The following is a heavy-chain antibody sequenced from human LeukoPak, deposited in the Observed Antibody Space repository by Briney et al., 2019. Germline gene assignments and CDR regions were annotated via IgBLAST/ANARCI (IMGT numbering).Heavy chain of an antibody. V-gene: IGHV1-3*03. CDR2: INAGNGNT. J-gene: IGHJ4*02. CDR1: GYTFTSYA. Sequence: ASVKVSCKASGYTFTSYAMHWVRHAPGQRLEWMGWINAGNGNTKYSQAFQGRVTITRDKSASTAYMELSSLRSGDMAVYYCARGPLEWLSVFDYWGQGTLVTVSS. D-gene: IGHD3-3*01. CDR3: ARGPLEWLSVFDY.